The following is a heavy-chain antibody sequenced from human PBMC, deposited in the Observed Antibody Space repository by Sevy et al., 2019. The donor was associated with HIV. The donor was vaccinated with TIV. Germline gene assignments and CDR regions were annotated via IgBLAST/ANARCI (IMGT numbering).Heavy chain of an antibody. CDR2: ISWNSGSI. CDR3: AKDMVAAAGRNAFDI. D-gene: IGHD6-13*01. J-gene: IGHJ3*02. V-gene: IGHV3-9*01. CDR1: GFTFDDYA. Sequence: GGSLRLSCAASGFTFDDYAMHWVRQAPGKGLEWVSGISWNSGSIGHADSVKGRFTISRDNAKNSLYLQMNSLRAEDTALYYCAKDMVAAAGRNAFDIWGQGTMVTVSS.